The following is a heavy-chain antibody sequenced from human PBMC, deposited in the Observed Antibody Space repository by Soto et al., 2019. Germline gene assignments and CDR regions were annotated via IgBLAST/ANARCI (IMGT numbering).Heavy chain of an antibody. CDR3: AAVPYSSSSRRDY. CDR2: IVVGSGNT. J-gene: IGHJ4*02. V-gene: IGHV1-58*01. Sequence: GASVKVSCRASGFTFTSSAVQWVRQARGQRLEWIGWIVVGSGNTNYAQKFQERVTITRDMSTSTAYMELSSLRSEDTAVYYCAAVPYSSSSRRDYWGQGTLVTVSS. CDR1: GFTFTSSA. D-gene: IGHD6-6*01.